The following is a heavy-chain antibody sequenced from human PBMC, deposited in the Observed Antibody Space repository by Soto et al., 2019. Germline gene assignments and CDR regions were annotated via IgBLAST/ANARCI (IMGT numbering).Heavy chain of an antibody. CDR1: GDSVSSPYY. D-gene: IGHD6-19*01. J-gene: IGHJ4*02. V-gene: IGHV4-4*02. CDR3: ARSAGWYAVHS. Sequence: QVQLQESGPGLVKPSGTLSLTCAVSGDSVSSPYYWCWVRQPPGKGLEWIGEVFHTGTTGYNPSLRSRVTISMDKSNNRFPLDLSAVTAADTAVYDCARSAGWYAVHSWGPGTLVIVSS. CDR2: VFHTGTT.